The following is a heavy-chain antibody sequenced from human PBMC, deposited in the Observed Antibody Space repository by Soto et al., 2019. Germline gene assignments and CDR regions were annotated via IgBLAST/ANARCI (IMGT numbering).Heavy chain of an antibody. CDR1: GYTFIDYY. V-gene: IGHV1-2*02. J-gene: IGHJ4*02. CDR3: ARPPGYISDWYYFDL. D-gene: IGHD3-9*01. CDR2: ISPKSGAT. Sequence: ASVKVSCKASGYTFIDYYMRWVRQAPGQGFEWLGRISPKSGATNYAQKFQGRVTMTWDTSLNTAYMELSSLISEDTAVYYCARPPGYISDWYYFDLWGQGTLVTVSS.